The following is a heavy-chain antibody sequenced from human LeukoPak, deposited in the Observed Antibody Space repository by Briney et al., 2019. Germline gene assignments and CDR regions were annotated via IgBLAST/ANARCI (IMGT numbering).Heavy chain of an antibody. Sequence: ASVKVSCKASGYTFTSYYMHWVRQAPGQGLEWMGWINPNSGGTNYAQKFQGRVTMTRDTSISTAYMELSRLRSDDTAVYYCARGPDCSSTSCYNYFDYWGQGTLVTVSS. V-gene: IGHV1-2*02. CDR2: INPNSGGT. D-gene: IGHD2-2*02. J-gene: IGHJ4*02. CDR1: GYTFTSYY. CDR3: ARGPDCSSTSCYNYFDY.